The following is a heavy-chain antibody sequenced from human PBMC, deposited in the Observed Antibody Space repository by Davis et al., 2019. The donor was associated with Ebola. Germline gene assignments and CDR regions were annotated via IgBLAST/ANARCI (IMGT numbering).Heavy chain of an antibody. Sequence: GESLKISCAASGFTFSSYWMHWVRQAPGKGLVWVSRINSDGSSTTYADSVKGRITISRDNAKNTLYLQMSSLRAEDAAVYYCARGPGSSSADVMKYWGQGTLVTVSS. CDR1: GFTFSSYW. J-gene: IGHJ4*02. CDR3: ARGPGSSSADVMKY. CDR2: INSDGSST. D-gene: IGHD6-19*01. V-gene: IGHV3-74*01.